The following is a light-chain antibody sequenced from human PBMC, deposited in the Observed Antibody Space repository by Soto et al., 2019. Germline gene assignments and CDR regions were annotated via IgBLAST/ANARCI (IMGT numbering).Light chain of an antibody. CDR2: DAS. V-gene: IGKV1-33*01. CDR3: QQYDNLPLT. CDR1: QAISTY. J-gene: IGKJ4*01. Sequence: IQLTKSPSPLFDSLEDGVTTPCQASQAISTYLNGYQQKPGKAPKLLIYDASNLETGVPSRFSGSGSGTDFTFTISSLQPEDIATYYCQQYDNLPLTFGGGTKVEIK.